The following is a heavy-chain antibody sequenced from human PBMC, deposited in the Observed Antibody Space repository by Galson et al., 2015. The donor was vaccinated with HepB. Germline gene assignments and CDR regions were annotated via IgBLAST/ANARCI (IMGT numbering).Heavy chain of an antibody. Sequence: SETLSLTCTVSGGSISSYYWSWIRQPPGKGLEWIGYIYYSGSTNYNPSLKSRVTISVDTSKNQFSLKLSSVTAADTAVYYCARRIFLGGGWFDPWGQGTLVTVSS. V-gene: IGHV4-59*08. CDR2: IYYSGST. J-gene: IGHJ5*02. CDR1: GGSISSYY. D-gene: IGHD3-9*01. CDR3: ARRIFLGGGWFDP.